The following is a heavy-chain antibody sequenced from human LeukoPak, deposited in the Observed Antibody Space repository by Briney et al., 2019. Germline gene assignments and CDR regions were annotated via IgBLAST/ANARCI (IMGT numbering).Heavy chain of an antibody. J-gene: IGHJ3*02. CDR3: AKDSPVTMIAVLIREGDM. Sequence: GGSLRLSCAASGFTLSSYAMSWVRQAPGKGLEWVSAISGSGGSTYYADSVKGRFTISRDNSKNTLYLQMNSLRAEDTAVYYCAKDSPVTMIAVLIREGDMWGQGTMVTVSA. CDR2: ISGSGGST. V-gene: IGHV3-23*01. CDR1: GFTLSSYA. D-gene: IGHD3-22*01.